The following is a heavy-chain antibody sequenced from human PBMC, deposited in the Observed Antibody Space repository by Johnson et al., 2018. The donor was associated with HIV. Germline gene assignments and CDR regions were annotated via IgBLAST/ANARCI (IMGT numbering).Heavy chain of an antibody. D-gene: IGHD6-13*01. CDR2: IRSAGSGK. J-gene: IGHJ3*01. CDR1: GFVFSDYV. CDR3: ARDGESQQLPLGDAFDV. V-gene: IGHV3-30*02. Sequence: VQLVESGGGVVQPGGSLPLSCAASGFVFSDYVMHWVRQAPGKGLDWVTFIRSAGSGKSYADSVNGRFPLSRDNSKNTLYLQMNSLRAEDTAVYYCARDGESQQLPLGDAFDVWGQGTMVTVSS.